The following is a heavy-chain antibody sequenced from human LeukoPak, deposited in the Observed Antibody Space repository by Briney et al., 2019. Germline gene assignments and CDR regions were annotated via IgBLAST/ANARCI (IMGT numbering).Heavy chain of an antibody. Sequence: GGSLRLSCAASGFTFNNVGMSWVRQAPGKGLEWVAVIWSDGNNKYYADSVKGRFTISRDNSKNTLYLQMNSLRAEDTAVYYCARDMTYYYGMDVWGQGTTVTVSS. J-gene: IGHJ6*02. D-gene: IGHD3-16*01. V-gene: IGHV3-33*08. CDR1: GFTFNNVG. CDR2: IWSDGNNK. CDR3: ARDMTYYYGMDV.